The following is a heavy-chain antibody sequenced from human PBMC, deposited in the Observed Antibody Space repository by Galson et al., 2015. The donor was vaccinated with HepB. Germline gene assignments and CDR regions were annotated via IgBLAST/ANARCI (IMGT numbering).Heavy chain of an antibody. Sequence: SVKVSCKASGYTFTSYYMHWVRQAPGQGLEWMGIINPSGGSTSYAQKLQGRVTMTRDTSTSTVYMELSSLISEDTAVYYCARDLPGDGHAFDIWGQGTMVTVSS. CDR2: INPSGGST. CDR3: ARDLPGDGHAFDI. V-gene: IGHV1-46*04. J-gene: IGHJ3*02. CDR1: GYTFTSYY. D-gene: IGHD7-27*01.